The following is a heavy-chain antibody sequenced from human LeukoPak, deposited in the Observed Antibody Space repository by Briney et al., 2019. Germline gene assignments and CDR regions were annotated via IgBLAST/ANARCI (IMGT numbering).Heavy chain of an antibody. CDR2: IKQDGSEI. J-gene: IGHJ4*02. CDR1: GFTFSSYG. D-gene: IGHD1-26*01. V-gene: IGHV3-7*01. Sequence: GGTLRLSCAASGFTFSSYGMSWVRQAPGEGLEWVANIKQDGSEIYYVDSVRGRFTISRDNAKNSLYLQMNSLRAEDTAVYYCARPSLNTGSYFDYWGQGILVSVSS. CDR3: ARPSLNTGSYFDY.